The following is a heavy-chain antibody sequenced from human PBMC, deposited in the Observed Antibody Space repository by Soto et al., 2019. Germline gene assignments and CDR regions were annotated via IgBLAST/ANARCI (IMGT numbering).Heavy chain of an antibody. V-gene: IGHV1-69*01. CDR3: ARGGSGYVLFNEF. Sequence: QEQLVQSGAEVKKSGSSVKVSCKDTGGLFSSYAVSWVRQAPGQGLEWMGGIIPVFDTVYYAQKLQGRVTITADESRITAYMELSSLRSEDTAMYYCARGGSGYVLFNEFWGQGTLVTVSS. CDR2: IIPVFDTV. D-gene: IGHD3-22*01. CDR1: GGLFSSYA. J-gene: IGHJ4*02.